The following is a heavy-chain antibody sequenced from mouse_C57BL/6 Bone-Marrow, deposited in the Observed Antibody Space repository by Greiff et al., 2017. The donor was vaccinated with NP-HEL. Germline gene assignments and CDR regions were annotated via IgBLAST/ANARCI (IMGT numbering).Heavy chain of an antibody. V-gene: IGHV3-1*01. CDR3: ARGDGYYPAWFAY. Sequence: EVQLQESGPGMVKPSQSLSLTCTVTGYSITSGYDWHWIRHFPGNKLEWMGYISYSGSTNYNPSLKSRISITHDTSKNHFFLKLNSVTTEDTATYYCARGDGYYPAWFAYWGQGTLVTVSA. J-gene: IGHJ3*01. CDR1: GYSITSGYD. CDR2: ISYSGST. D-gene: IGHD2-3*01.